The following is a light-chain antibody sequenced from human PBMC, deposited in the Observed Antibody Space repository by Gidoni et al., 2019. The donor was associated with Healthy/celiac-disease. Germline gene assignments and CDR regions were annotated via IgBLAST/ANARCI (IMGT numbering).Light chain of an antibody. J-gene: IGKJ4*01. CDR1: QSVSSSY. Sequence: EIVLTQSPGTLSLSPGERATLSCRASQSVSSSYLAWYQQTPGQAPRLLIYGAASRATGLPDRFSGSGSGTDFTLTISRLEPEDFAVYYCQQYGSSPPVTFGGXTKVEIK. CDR3: QQYGSSPPVT. V-gene: IGKV3-20*01. CDR2: GAA.